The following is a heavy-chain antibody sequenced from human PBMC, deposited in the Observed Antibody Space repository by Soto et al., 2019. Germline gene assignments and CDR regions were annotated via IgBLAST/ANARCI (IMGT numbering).Heavy chain of an antibody. Sequence: SETLSLTCTVSGGSISSYYWSWIRQPPGKGLEWIGYIYYSGSTNYNPSLKRRVTISVDTSKNQFSLRLSAVTAADTAVYYCARDRGDFWSGYSLSGYYYYMDVWGKGTTVTVSS. CDR2: IYYSGST. D-gene: IGHD3-3*01. CDR1: GGSISSYY. V-gene: IGHV4-59*01. J-gene: IGHJ6*03. CDR3: ARDRGDFWSGYSLSGYYYYMDV.